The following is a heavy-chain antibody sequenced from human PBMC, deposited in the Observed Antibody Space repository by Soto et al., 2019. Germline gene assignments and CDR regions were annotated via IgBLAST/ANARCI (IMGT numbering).Heavy chain of an antibody. Sequence: LSLTCTVSGGSISSGGYYWSWIRQHPGKGLEWIGYIYYSGSTYYNPSLKSRVTISVDTSKNQFSLKLSSVTAADTAVYYCARGGDYVWGSYRPFDYWGQGTLVTVSS. CDR3: ARGGDYVWGSYRPFDY. V-gene: IGHV4-31*03. J-gene: IGHJ4*02. CDR1: GGSISSGGYY. D-gene: IGHD3-16*02. CDR2: IYYSGST.